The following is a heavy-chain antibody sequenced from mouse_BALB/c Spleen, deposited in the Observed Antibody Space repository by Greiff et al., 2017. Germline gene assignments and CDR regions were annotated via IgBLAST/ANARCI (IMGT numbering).Heavy chain of an antibody. Sequence: EVKLQESGPGLVKPSQSLSLTCTVTGYSITSDYAWNWIRQFPGNKLEWMGYISYSGSTSYNPSLKSRISITRDTSKNQFFLQLNSVTTEDTATYYCARGLLYAMDYWGQGTSVTVSS. CDR3: ARGLLYAMDY. J-gene: IGHJ4*01. CDR2: ISYSGST. D-gene: IGHD2-3*01. CDR1: GYSITSDYA. V-gene: IGHV3-2*02.